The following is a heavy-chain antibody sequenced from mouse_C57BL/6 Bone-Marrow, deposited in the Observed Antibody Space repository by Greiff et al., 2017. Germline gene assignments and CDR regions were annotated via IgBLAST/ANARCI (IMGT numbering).Heavy chain of an antibody. CDR1: GYTFTSYW. V-gene: IGHV1-53*01. Sequence: QVQLQQPGTELVKPGASVKLSCKASGYTFTSYWMHWVKQRPGQGLEWIGNINPSNGGTNYNEKFKSKATLTVDKSSSTAYMQLSSLTSEDSAVYYCARQDYGSSYEYYFDYWGQGTTLTVSS. J-gene: IGHJ2*01. CDR3: ARQDYGSSYEYYFDY. D-gene: IGHD1-1*01. CDR2: INPSNGGT.